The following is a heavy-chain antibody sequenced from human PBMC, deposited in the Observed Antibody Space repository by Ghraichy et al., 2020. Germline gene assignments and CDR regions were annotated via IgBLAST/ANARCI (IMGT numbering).Heavy chain of an antibody. CDR2: IYYSGST. J-gene: IGHJ4*02. CDR3: ARGRLEEGAFFDY. CDR1: GGSISSYY. Sequence: SETLSLTCTVSGGSISSYYWSWIRQPPGKGLEWIGYIYYSGSTNYNPSLKSRVTISVDTSKNQFSLKLSSVTAADTAVYYCARGRLEEGAFFDYWGQGTLVTVSS. D-gene: IGHD1-1*01. V-gene: IGHV4-59*01.